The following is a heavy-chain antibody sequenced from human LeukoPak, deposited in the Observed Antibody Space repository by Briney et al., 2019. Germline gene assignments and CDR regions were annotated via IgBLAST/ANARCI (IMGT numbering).Heavy chain of an antibody. J-gene: IGHJ4*02. CDR3: ARSLDYGDYSVDY. D-gene: IGHD4-17*01. Sequence: PSETLSLTCAVYGGSFSGYYWSWIRQPPGKGLEWIGEINHSGSTNYNPSLKSRVTITVDTSKNQFSLKLSSVTAADTAVYYCARSLDYGDYSVDYWGQGTLVTVSS. CDR1: GGSFSGYY. CDR2: INHSGST. V-gene: IGHV4-34*01.